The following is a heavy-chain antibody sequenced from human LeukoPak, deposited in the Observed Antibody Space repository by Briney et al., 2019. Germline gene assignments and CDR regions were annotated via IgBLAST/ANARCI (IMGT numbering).Heavy chain of an antibody. J-gene: IGHJ6*03. CDR2: INPSGGST. Sequence: ASVKVSCKASGYTFTGYYMHWVRQAPGQGLEWMGIINPSGGSTSYAQKFQGRVTMTRDTSTSTVYMELSSLRSEDTAVYYCARDCMYYYGSGSYFPLYYYMDVWGKGTTVTVSS. D-gene: IGHD3-10*01. CDR3: ARDCMYYYGSGSYFPLYYYMDV. CDR1: GYTFTGYY. V-gene: IGHV1-46*01.